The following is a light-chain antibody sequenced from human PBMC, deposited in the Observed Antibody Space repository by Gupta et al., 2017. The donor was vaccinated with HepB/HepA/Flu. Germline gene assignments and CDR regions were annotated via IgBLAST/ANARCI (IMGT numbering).Light chain of an antibody. CDR2: EAS. V-gene: IGKV3-11*01. CDR1: QSVGSH. J-gene: IGKJ4*01. Sequence: EIVLTQSPATLSLSPGERATFSCRASQSVGSHVAWYQQKPGQSPRLLIYEASNRVTGIPARFSGSGYGTDFTLTISSREPEDSAIYYCQQRGVWPPVTFGGGTKVE. CDR3: QQRGVWPPVT.